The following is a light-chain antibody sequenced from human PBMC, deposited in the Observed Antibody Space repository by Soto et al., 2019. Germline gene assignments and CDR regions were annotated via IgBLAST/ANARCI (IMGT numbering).Light chain of an antibody. CDR2: AAS. J-gene: IGKJ1*01. CDR1: QSISSY. V-gene: IGKV1-39*01. Sequence: DIQMTQSPSSLSASVGDRVTITCRASQSISSYLNWYQEKPGKAPKXLIYAASSLQSGVPTRFSGSESGTDFTLTISSLQPEDFATYYCQQSYTTPWTLGQGTKVDIK. CDR3: QQSYTTPWT.